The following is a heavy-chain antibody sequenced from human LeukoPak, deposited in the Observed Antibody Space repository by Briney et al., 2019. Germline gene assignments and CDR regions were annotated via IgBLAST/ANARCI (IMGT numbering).Heavy chain of an antibody. D-gene: IGHD3-10*01. V-gene: IGHV3-15*01. J-gene: IGHJ3*02. Sequence: GGSLRLSCAASGFTFSNAWMSWVRQAPGKGLEWVGRIKSKTNSGTTDYAAPVKGRFTISRDDSKNTLYLEMNSLKTEDTAVYYCSLVRVYYYGEVFDIWGQGTMVTVSS. CDR3: SLVRVYYYGEVFDI. CDR2: IKSKTNSGTT. CDR1: GFTFSNAW.